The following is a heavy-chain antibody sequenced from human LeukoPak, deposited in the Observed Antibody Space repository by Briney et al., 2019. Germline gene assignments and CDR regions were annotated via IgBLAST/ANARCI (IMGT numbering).Heavy chain of an antibody. CDR2: MHHSGRT. V-gene: IGHV4-4*08. CDR3: ARGPSLNMLGSTYFDC. J-gene: IGHJ4*02. D-gene: IGHD1-26*01. CDR1: GGSIRSYY. Sequence: ASETLSLTCTVSGGSIRSYYWSWIRQPPGKGLEWIGYMHHSGRTKHNPYLKSRVAISVDTSKTQFSLKLSSVTAADTAVFYCARGPSLNMLGSTYFDCWGQGFLVTVSS.